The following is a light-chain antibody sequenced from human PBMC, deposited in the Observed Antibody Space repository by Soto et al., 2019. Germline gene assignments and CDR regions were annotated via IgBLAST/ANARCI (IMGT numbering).Light chain of an antibody. V-gene: IGKV3-15*01. J-gene: IGKJ1*01. Sequence: EIVMTQSPATLSVSPGASSTLSCRASQSVRSNLAWYQQKPGQAPRILIYGASTRATGIPARFSGSGSGTEFTLTISRLQSEDFAVYYCQQYNNWPPGRTFGNGNKVDIK. CDR1: QSVRSN. CDR3: QQYNNWPPGRT. CDR2: GAS.